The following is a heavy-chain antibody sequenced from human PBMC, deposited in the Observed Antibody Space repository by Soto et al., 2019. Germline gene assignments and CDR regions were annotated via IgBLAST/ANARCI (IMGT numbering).Heavy chain of an antibody. CDR3: ATVDCSGGTCYPAY. Sequence: PGGSLRLSCAVSGITFSSNWMHWVRQAPGKGLEWVSRVTGDGGTTVYADSVKGRFTISRDNTKNTLYLQMNSLRAEDTAVYYCATVDCSGGTCYPAYWGQGTLVTVSS. V-gene: IGHV3-74*01. CDR1: GITFSSNW. J-gene: IGHJ4*02. D-gene: IGHD2-15*01. CDR2: VTGDGGTT.